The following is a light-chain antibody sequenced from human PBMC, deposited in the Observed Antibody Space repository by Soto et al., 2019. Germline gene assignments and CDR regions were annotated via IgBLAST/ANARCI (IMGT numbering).Light chain of an antibody. CDR1: QSISDT. CDR3: QQYNNWPWT. Sequence: EIVMTQSPATLSVSPVGRATLSCRASQSISDTLAWYQQKPGQAPRLLIYGASTRATGIPARFSGSGSGTEFTLTISSLQSEDFALYYCQQYNNWPWTFGQGTKV. J-gene: IGKJ1*01. V-gene: IGKV3-15*01. CDR2: GAS.